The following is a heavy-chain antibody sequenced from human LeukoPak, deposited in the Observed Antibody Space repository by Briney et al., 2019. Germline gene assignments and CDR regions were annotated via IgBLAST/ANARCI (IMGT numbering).Heavy chain of an antibody. J-gene: IGHJ4*02. D-gene: IGHD3-9*01. Sequence: GGSLRLSCAASGFTFSNHWMHWVRQAPGKGLMWVSRINRDGSRTDYADSVKGRFTISRDDAKNTLYLQMNSLRAEDTAVYYCARVLRYFDWLPPSFDYWGQGTLVTVSS. CDR3: ARVLRYFDWLPPSFDY. V-gene: IGHV3-74*01. CDR1: GFTFSNHW. CDR2: INRDGSRT.